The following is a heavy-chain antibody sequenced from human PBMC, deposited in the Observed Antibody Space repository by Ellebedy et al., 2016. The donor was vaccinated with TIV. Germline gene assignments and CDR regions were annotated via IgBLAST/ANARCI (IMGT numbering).Heavy chain of an antibody. D-gene: IGHD3-10*01. CDR3: AKDSGRSGWISGY. CDR1: GFTFSDYF. V-gene: IGHV3-11*01. Sequence: GESLKISCAGSGFTFSDYFMSWVRQAPGKGLEWISYIPASGTGIYYADSVNGRFTISRDSSKNTLYLQMNSLRVEDTAIYFCAKDSGRSGWISGYWGQGTLVTVSS. CDR2: IPASGTGI. J-gene: IGHJ4*02.